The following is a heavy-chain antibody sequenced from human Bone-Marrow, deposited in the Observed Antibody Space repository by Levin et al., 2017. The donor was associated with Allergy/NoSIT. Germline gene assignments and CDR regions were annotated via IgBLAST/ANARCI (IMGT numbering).Heavy chain of an antibody. CDR3: ASGLGWLIDS. J-gene: IGHJ4*02. CDR2: IKQDGSEK. Sequence: LSLTCAASGFTFRSLYLTWIRPAPGEGLEWVANIKQDGSEKFYLDSVKGRFTISRDNAKNSLYLQMNSLRAEDTAVYYCASGLGWLIDSWGQGTLVTVSS. V-gene: IGHV3-7*01. D-gene: IGHD3-3*01. CDR1: GFTFRSLY.